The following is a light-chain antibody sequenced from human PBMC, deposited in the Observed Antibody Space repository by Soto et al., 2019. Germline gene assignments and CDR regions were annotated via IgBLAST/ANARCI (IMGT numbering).Light chain of an antibody. V-gene: IGLV2-14*01. CDR1: SSDIGDYNY. J-gene: IGLJ1*01. CDR3: NSYTSSSTYVFGTYV. CDR2: EVS. Sequence: QTSLTKPASLSGSPGQSITISCTGTSSDIGDYNYVSWYQQHPGKAPKLMIYEVSHRPSGVSNRFSGSKSGNTASLTISGLQAEDEADYYCNSYTSSSTYVFGTYVFGTGTKVTAL.